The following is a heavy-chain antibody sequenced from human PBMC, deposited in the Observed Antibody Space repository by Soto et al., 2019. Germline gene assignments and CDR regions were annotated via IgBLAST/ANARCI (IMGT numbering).Heavy chain of an antibody. Sequence: QVQLQQWGAGLLKPSETLSLTCAVYGGSFSGYYWSWIRQPPGKGLEWIGEINHSGSTNYNPSLKSRVTISVDTSKNQFSLKLSSVTAADTAVYYCASGYYDILTGYYTPYYMDVWGKGTTVTVSS. CDR2: INHSGST. J-gene: IGHJ6*03. V-gene: IGHV4-34*01. CDR1: GGSFSGYY. CDR3: ASGYYDILTGYYTPYYMDV. D-gene: IGHD3-9*01.